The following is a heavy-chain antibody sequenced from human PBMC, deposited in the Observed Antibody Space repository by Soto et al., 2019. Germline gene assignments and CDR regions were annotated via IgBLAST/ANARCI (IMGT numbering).Heavy chain of an antibody. CDR1: GGTFSSYT. CDR3: ARGNHRWLQLWYFDL. Sequence: QVQLVQSGAEVKKPGSSVTVSCKASGGTFSSYTISWVRQAPGQGLEWMGGIIPIFGTANYAQKFQGRVTITADDSTSTAYMELSSLGSEDTAVYYCARGNHRWLQLWYFDLWGRGTLVTVSS. J-gene: IGHJ2*01. V-gene: IGHV1-69*12. CDR2: IIPIFGTA. D-gene: IGHD5-12*01.